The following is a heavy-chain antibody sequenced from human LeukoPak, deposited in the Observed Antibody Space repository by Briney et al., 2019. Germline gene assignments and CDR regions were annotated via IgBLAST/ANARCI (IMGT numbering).Heavy chain of an antibody. CDR2: IIPIFGTA. Sequence: ASVKVSCKASGGTFSSYAISWVRQAPGQGLEWMGGIIPIFGTANYAQKFQGRVTITADESTSTAYMELSSLRSEDTAVYYCAREAYDSSGYYGIDYWGQGTLVTVSS. CDR3: AREAYDSSGYYGIDY. D-gene: IGHD3-22*01. J-gene: IGHJ4*02. CDR1: GGTFSSYA. V-gene: IGHV1-69*01.